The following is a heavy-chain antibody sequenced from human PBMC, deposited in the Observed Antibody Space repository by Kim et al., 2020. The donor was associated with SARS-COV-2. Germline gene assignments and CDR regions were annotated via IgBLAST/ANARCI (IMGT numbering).Heavy chain of an antibody. D-gene: IGHD6-6*01. CDR3: AKRAGYSSSSAYLDF. V-gene: IGHV3-30*02. Sequence: ADSMKGQFTNTRSNSKTTLFLQMNSLRREDTAVYYCAKRAGYSSSSAYLDFWGQGTLVTVSS. J-gene: IGHJ4*02.